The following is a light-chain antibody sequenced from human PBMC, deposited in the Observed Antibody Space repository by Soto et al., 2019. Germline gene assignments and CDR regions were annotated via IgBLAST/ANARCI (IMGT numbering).Light chain of an antibody. Sequence: EIPMTQSPSSLSASVGARVTIRCRASQSISSYLNWYQQKPGKAPKLLIYAASSLQSGVPSRFSGSGSGTDFTLTISSLQPEDFATYYCQQSYSTPPITFGQGTRLEIK. J-gene: IGKJ5*01. CDR2: AAS. V-gene: IGKV1-39*01. CDR1: QSISSY. CDR3: QQSYSTPPIT.